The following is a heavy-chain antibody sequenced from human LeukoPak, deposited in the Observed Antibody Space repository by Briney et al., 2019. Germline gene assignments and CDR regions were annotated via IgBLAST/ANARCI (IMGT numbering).Heavy chain of an antibody. Sequence: SVKVSCKASGGTFSSYAISWVRQAPGQGLEWMGGIIPIFGTANYAQKFQGRVTITADKSTSTAYMELSSLRSEDTAVYYCARAGAYYYDSSGYYMREFDYWGQGTLVTVSS. J-gene: IGHJ4*02. CDR1: GGTFSSYA. CDR3: ARAGAYYYDSSGYYMREFDY. CDR2: IIPIFGTA. D-gene: IGHD3-22*01. V-gene: IGHV1-69*06.